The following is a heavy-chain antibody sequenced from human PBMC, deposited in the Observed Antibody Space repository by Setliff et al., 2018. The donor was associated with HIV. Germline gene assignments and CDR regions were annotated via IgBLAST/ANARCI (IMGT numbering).Heavy chain of an antibody. Sequence: PGGSLRLSCAASGFTFSSYSMNWVRQAPGKGLEWVSSISSSSTYIYYADSMKGRFTISRDNAKNSLFLQMNSLRAEDTAVYYCARALQGSRRDPDYWGQGTLVTVSS. CDR2: ISSSSTYI. D-gene: IGHD3-10*01. J-gene: IGHJ4*02. CDR1: GFTFSSYS. CDR3: ARALQGSRRDPDY. V-gene: IGHV3-21*04.